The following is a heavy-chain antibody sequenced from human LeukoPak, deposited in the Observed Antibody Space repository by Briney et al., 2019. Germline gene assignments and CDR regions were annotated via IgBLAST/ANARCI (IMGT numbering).Heavy chain of an antibody. CDR1: GYTFSSHD. D-gene: IGHD3-10*01. J-gene: IGHJ4*02. CDR2: MNPNSGNT. V-gene: IGHV1-8*01. CDR3: ATEIRGVIIPKFDY. Sequence: GASVKVSCKASGYTFSSHDINWVRQATGQGLEWMGWMNPNSGNTGYAQNFQGRVTMTEDTSTDTAYMELSSLRSEDTAVYYCATEIRGVIIPKFDYWGQGTLVAVSS.